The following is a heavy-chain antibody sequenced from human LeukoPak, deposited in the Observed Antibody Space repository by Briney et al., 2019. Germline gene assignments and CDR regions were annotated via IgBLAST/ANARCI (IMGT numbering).Heavy chain of an antibody. CDR3: TTRRQDGW. CDR1: GFTFSDAW. CDR2: IKSKSDGGTI. D-gene: IGHD2-15*01. J-gene: IGHJ4*02. Sequence: GGSLGLSCVGSGFTFSDAWMSWVRQAPGKGLEWVGRIKSKSDGGTIDYAAPVKGRFTISRDDSRNTLYLQMNSLKTEDTAVYYCTTRRQDGWWGQGTLVTVS. V-gene: IGHV3-15*01.